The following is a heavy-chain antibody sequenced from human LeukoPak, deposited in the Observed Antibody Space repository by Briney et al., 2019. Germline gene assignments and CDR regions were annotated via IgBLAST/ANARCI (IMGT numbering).Heavy chain of an antibody. J-gene: IGHJ4*02. CDR2: IKQDGREK. D-gene: IGHD1-26*01. Sequence: PGGSLRLSCGASGFTFSSYWMSWVRQAPGKGLEWVANIKQDGREKYYVDSVKGRFTISRDNAKNSLYLQMNSLRAEDTAVYYCAKDGSYYDFDYWGQGTLVTVSS. CDR3: AKDGSYYDFDY. CDR1: GFTFSSYW. V-gene: IGHV3-7*01.